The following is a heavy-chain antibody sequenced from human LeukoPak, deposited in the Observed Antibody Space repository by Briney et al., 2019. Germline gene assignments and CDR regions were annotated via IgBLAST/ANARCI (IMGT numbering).Heavy chain of an antibody. J-gene: IGHJ3*02. CDR2: MNPNSGNT. CDR1: GYTFTSYD. V-gene: IGHV1-8*01. CDR3: ATDAATARRKGWIQLWSARDAFDI. D-gene: IGHD5-18*01. Sequence: ASVKVSCKASGYTFTSYDINWVRQATGQGLEWMGWMNPNSGNTGYAQKFQGRVTMTEDTSTDTAYMELSSLRSEDTAVYYCATDAATARRKGWIQLWSARDAFDIWGQGTMVTVSS.